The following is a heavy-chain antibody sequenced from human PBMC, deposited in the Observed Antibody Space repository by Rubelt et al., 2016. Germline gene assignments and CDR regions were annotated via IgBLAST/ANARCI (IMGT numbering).Heavy chain of an antibody. J-gene: IGHJ6*02. D-gene: IGHD2-21*01. V-gene: IGHV3-7*01. CDR2: MNQDGSER. Sequence: EVQLVESGGGLVQPGGSLRLSCAVSTITFSSYWMSWVRQAPGKGLEWVANMNQDGSERYYVDSVKGRITISRDNDEKELYLQLTSRRADDTAIYYSAGDLWGPNYAMDVRGQGTTVTISS. CDR3: AGDLWGPNYAMDV. CDR1: TITFSSYW.